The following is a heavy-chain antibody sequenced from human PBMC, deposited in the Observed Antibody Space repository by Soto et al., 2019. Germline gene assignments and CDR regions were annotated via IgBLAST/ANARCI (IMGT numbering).Heavy chain of an antibody. CDR1: GFTFSRYW. Sequence: EVQLVESGGGLVQPGGSLRLSCAASGFTFSRYWMHWVRQAPGKGLVWVSRINSDGSSTSYADSVKGRFTISRDNAKNTLYLEMNSLRAGDTAVDYCGRGCSGGSCPGWFDPWGQGTLVAVS. V-gene: IGHV3-74*01. CDR3: GRGCSGGSCPGWFDP. J-gene: IGHJ5*02. D-gene: IGHD2-15*01. CDR2: INSDGSST.